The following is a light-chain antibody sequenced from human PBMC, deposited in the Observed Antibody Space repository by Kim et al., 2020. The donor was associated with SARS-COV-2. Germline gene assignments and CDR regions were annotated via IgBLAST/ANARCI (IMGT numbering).Light chain of an antibody. V-gene: IGKV3-11*01. CDR2: DAA. CDR1: HNFDIS. Sequence: PGERDTLSLWASHNFDISLAWYQQTPGQPPRPLIYDAAVRDAVIPDRFSGSGSGTDFTLTIGSLAPEDFAVYYCQQRGSWPPALTFGGGTKLEI. J-gene: IGKJ4*01. CDR3: QQRGSWPPALT.